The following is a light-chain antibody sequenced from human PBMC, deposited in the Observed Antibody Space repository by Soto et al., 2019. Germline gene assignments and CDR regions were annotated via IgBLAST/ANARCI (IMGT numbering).Light chain of an antibody. CDR1: SSDIGRYEF. J-gene: IGLJ1*01. CDR3: CSYAGTKYYV. Sequence: QSALTQPPSASGSLGQSVTISCTGTSSDIGRYEFVSWYQHHPGKAPKLIIYEVTERPSGVPDRFSGSKSGNTASLTVSGLQADDEADYFCCSYAGTKYYVFGTGTKLTGL. V-gene: IGLV2-8*01. CDR2: EVT.